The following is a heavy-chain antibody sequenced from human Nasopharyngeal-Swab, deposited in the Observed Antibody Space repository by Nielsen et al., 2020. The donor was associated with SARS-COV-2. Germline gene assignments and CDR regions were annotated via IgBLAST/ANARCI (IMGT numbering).Heavy chain of an antibody. D-gene: IGHD1-7*01. CDR3: ARDHQYNWNYVGAFDI. V-gene: IGHV3-74*01. CDR1: GFTFGSYW. Sequence: GESLKISCAASGFTFGSYWMHWVRQAPGKGLVWVSRINSDGSSTSYADSVKGRFTISRDNAKNTLYLQMNSLRAEDTAVYYCARDHQYNWNYVGAFDIWGQGTMVTVSS. CDR2: INSDGSST. J-gene: IGHJ3*02.